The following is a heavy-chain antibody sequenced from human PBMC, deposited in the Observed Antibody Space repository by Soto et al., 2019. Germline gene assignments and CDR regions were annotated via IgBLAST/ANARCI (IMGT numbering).Heavy chain of an antibody. CDR2: VDPENGES. CDR1: GYIFIDYY. J-gene: IGHJ3*01. Sequence: DVQMVQSGAEVKKPGTTVKISCKVSGYIFIDYYLHWVRQAPGKGLEWMGRVDPENGESIYADKFQGRVTITADTSTNTAYLDLTNLRSEDTAVYYCETKKDGFYAWGQGTMVAVSS. CDR3: ETKKDGFYA. V-gene: IGHV1-69-2*01.